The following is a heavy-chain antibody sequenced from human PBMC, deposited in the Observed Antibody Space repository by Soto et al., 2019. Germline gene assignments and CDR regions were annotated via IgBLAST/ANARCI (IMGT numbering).Heavy chain of an antibody. Sequence: QVQLQQWGAGLLKPAETLSLTCAVYGGSFSGYYWSWIRQPPGKGLEWIGEINHSGSTNYNPSLKSRVTISVDASKNQFSLKLSSVTAADTAVYYCAREVRSLPGGSKRPMDVWGQGSTVTVSS. CDR1: GGSFSGYY. CDR2: INHSGST. V-gene: IGHV4-34*01. D-gene: IGHD3-10*01. CDR3: AREVRSLPGGSKRPMDV. J-gene: IGHJ6*02.